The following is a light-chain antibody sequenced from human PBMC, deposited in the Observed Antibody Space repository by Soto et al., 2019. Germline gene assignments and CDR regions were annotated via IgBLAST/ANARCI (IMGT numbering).Light chain of an antibody. CDR1: QSVLYSSNNKNY. Sequence: DIVMTQSPDSLAVSLGERATINCKSSQSVLYSSNNKNYLAWYQQKPGQPPRKLISWASARESGVPDRFSGSGSGTDFTLTISSLQAEDVAVYYWQQFYTTLGTCGQGTKLEIK. V-gene: IGKV4-1*01. J-gene: IGKJ2*01. CDR3: QQFYTTLGT. CDR2: WAS.